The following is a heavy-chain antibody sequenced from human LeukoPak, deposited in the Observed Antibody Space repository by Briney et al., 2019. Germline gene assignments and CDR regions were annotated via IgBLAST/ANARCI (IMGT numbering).Heavy chain of an antibody. D-gene: IGHD1-1*01. CDR2: INPNSGGT. Sequence: GASVKVSCKASGYTFTGYYMHWVRQAPGQGLEWMGWINPNSGGTNYAQKFQGRVTMTRDTSISTAYMELSRLGSDDTAVYYCAVIRYNWNDGPFDYWGQGTLVTVSS. CDR1: GYTFTGYY. V-gene: IGHV1-2*02. CDR3: AVIRYNWNDGPFDY. J-gene: IGHJ4*02.